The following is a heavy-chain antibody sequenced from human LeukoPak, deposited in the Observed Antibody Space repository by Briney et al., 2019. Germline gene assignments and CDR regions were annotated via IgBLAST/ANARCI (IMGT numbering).Heavy chain of an antibody. Sequence: PGGSLRLSCAASGFTFGSYAMSCVRQAPGKGLECVSGISGGGGSTYYADSVNGRFTISRDNSKNTLYLQMNSLRAEDTAVYYCAKGKRGPIPMTVVAFFDYWGQGTLVTVSS. V-gene: IGHV3-23*01. CDR1: GFTFGSYA. CDR3: AKGKRGPIPMTVVAFFDY. CDR2: ISGGGGST. D-gene: IGHD3-22*01. J-gene: IGHJ4*02.